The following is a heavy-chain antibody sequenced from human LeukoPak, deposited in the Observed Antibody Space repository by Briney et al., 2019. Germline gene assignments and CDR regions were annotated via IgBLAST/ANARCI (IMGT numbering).Heavy chain of an antibody. D-gene: IGHD4-17*01. CDR1: GYTFTSYG. CDR3: ARPTTVTIVPNYYYGMGV. CDR2: ISAYNGNT. J-gene: IGHJ6*02. Sequence: ASVKVSCKASGYTFTSYGISWVRQAPGQGLEWMGWISAYNGNTNYAQKLQGRVTMTTDTSTSTAYMELRSLRSDDTAVYYCARPTTVTIVPNYYYGMGVWGQGTTVTVSS. V-gene: IGHV1-18*01.